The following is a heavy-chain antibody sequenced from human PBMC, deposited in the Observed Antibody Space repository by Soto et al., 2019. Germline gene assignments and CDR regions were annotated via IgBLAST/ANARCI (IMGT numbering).Heavy chain of an antibody. V-gene: IGHV3-30*18. D-gene: IGHD3-16*01. J-gene: IGHJ4*02. Sequence: QVQLVESGGGVVQPGRSLRLSCAASGFSFNTYGMHWVRQAPGKGLEWVALISYDGTNKYYSDSVKGRFTISRDNSKNTLYLQMNSLRPDDTATYYCANDPSPRVWSHPTHWGQGTLVTVSS. CDR1: GFSFNTYG. CDR2: ISYDGTNK. CDR3: ANDPSPRVWSHPTH.